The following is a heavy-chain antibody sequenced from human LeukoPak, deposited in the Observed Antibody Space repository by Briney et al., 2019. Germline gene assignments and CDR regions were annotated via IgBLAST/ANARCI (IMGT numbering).Heavy chain of an antibody. CDR3: ATSGITFGGVIVPSDY. J-gene: IGHJ4*02. Sequence: SETLSLTCTVSGGSISSGSYYWSWIRQPAGKGLEWIGRIYTSGSTNYNPSLKSRVTISVDTSKNQFSLKLSSVTAADTAVYYCATSGITFGGVIVPSDYWGQGTLVTVSS. V-gene: IGHV4-61*02. CDR1: GGSISSGSYY. D-gene: IGHD3-16*02. CDR2: IYTSGST.